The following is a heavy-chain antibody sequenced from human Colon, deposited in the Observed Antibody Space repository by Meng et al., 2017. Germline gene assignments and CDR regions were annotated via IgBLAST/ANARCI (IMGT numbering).Heavy chain of an antibody. V-gene: IGHV3-66*02. Sequence: EVQLVEAGGGLVQPGGSLRLSLAASGFTVSSNYMSWVRQAPGKGLEWVSVIYSGGSTYYADSVKGRFTISRDNSKNTLYLQMNSLRAEDTAVYYCARELMLTFDPWGQGTLVTVSS. CDR3: ARELMLTFDP. J-gene: IGHJ5*02. CDR1: GFTVSSNY. D-gene: IGHD3-16*01. CDR2: IYSGGST.